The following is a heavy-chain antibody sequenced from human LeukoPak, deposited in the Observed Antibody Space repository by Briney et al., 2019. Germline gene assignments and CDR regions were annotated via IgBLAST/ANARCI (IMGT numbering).Heavy chain of an antibody. J-gene: IGHJ4*02. D-gene: IGHD3-22*01. V-gene: IGHV1-2*02. CDR1: GYTFTGYY. CDR3: ARDYYDSSGYYYVLDY. Sequence: ASVKVSCKASGYTFTGYYMHWVRQAPGQRLEWMGWINPNSGGTNYAQKFQGRVTMTRDTSISTAYMELSRLRSDDTAVYYCARDYYDSSGYYYVLDYWGQGTLVTVSS. CDR2: INPNSGGT.